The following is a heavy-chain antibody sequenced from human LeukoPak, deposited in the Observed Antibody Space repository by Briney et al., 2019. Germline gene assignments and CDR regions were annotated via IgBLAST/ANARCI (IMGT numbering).Heavy chain of an antibody. Sequence: PSETLSLTXTVSGGSISSYYWSWIRQPPGKGLEWIGYIYYSGSTNYNPSLKSRVTIPVDTSKNQFSLRLSSVTAADTAVYYCARDVGHFDIWGQGTMVTVSS. CDR1: GGSISSYY. CDR3: ARDVGHFDI. J-gene: IGHJ3*02. CDR2: IYYSGST. V-gene: IGHV4-59*01.